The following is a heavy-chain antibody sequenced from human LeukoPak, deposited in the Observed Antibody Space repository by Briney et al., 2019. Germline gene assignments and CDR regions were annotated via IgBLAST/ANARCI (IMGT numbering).Heavy chain of an antibody. CDR1: GLPFDTYG. V-gene: IGHV3-23*01. D-gene: IGHD3-22*01. CDR3: AIDMIVVENAFDI. CDR2: ISASGSNT. Sequence: PGGSLRLSCTVSGLPFDTYGMSWVRQARGRGLEWVSAISASGSNTHYADSVKGRVIISRDNSKNTLYLQMNSLRAEDTAVYYCAIDMIVVENAFDIWGQGTMVTVSS. J-gene: IGHJ3*02.